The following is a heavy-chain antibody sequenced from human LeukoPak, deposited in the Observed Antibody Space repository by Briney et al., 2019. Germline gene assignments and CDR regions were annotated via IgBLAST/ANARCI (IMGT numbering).Heavy chain of an antibody. CDR3: AKDFGRVVVAASA. J-gene: IGHJ3*01. V-gene: IGHV3-23*01. CDR1: GFTFTRYS. Sequence: GGSLRLSCAASGFTFTRYSMSWVRQAPGKGLEWVSGIGSSGERTDYADSVKGRFTISRDNSKNMSYLQMSSLRAEDTAVYYCAKDFGRVVVAASAWGQGTMVTVSS. D-gene: IGHD2-15*01. CDR2: IGSSGERT.